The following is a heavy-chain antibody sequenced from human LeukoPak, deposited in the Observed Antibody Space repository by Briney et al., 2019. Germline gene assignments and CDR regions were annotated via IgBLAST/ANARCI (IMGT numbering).Heavy chain of an antibody. CDR2: IYHSGST. CDR1: SVSFSGYY. D-gene: IGHD3-10*01. V-gene: IGHV4-34*01. J-gene: IGHJ3*02. Sequence: PSETLSLTCAVYSVSFSGYYWSWIRQSPGKGLEWIGSIYHSGSTYYNPSLRSRVTISLDTSRNQFSLKLTSVTAADTAVYYCAKSNGYGLVDIWGQGTMVTVSS. CDR3: AKSNGYGLVDI.